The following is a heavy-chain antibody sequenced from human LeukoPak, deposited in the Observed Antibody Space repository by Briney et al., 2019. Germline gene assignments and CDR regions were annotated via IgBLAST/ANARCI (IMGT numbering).Heavy chain of an antibody. CDR1: GFTFSSYA. J-gene: IGHJ4*02. CDR3: ATSRYYYDSSGPQFDY. V-gene: IGHV3-30*04. Sequence: GGSLRLSCAASGFTFSSYAMHWVRQAPGKGLEWVAVISYDGSNKYYADSVKGRFTISRDNSKNTLYLQMNSLRAEDTAVYYCATSRYYYDSSGPQFDYWGQGTLVTVSP. CDR2: ISYDGSNK. D-gene: IGHD3-22*01.